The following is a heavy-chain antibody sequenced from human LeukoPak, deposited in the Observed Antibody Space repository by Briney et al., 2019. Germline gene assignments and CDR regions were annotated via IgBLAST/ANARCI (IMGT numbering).Heavy chain of an antibody. J-gene: IGHJ6*03. CDR3: ARSGLRGPYYYYMDV. CDR1: GYTFIDYY. V-gene: IGHV1-2*02. CDR2: INPNSGGT. Sequence: ASVKVSCKASGYTFIDYYMHWVRQAPGQGLEWMAWINPNSGGTRYAQKFQGRVTVTRDPAIRTDYMELRRLRPDDTAVYYCARSGLRGPYYYYMDVWGKGTTVTVSS. D-gene: IGHD3-10*01.